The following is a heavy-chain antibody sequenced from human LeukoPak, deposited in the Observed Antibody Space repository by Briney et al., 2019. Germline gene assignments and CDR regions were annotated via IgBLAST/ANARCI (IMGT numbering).Heavy chain of an antibody. CDR3: AKDLDSYGAIDY. Sequence: QPGGSLRLSCAASGFTFSFHWMTWVRQAPGKGLEWVSGISWNSGSIGYADSVKGRFTISRDNAKNSLYLQMNSLRAEDTALYYCAKDLDSYGAIDYWGQGTLVTVSS. CDR1: GFTFSFHW. D-gene: IGHD4/OR15-4a*01. V-gene: IGHV3-9*01. CDR2: ISWNSGSI. J-gene: IGHJ4*02.